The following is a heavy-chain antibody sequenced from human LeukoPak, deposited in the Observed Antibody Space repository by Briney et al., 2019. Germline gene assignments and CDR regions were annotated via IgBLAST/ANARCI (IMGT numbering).Heavy chain of an antibody. CDR2: IIPIFGIA. Sequence: GSSVKVSCTASGGTFSSYAISWVRQAPGQGLEWMGRIIPIFGIANYAQKFQGRVTITADKSTSTDYMELSSLRSEDTAVYYCEREGGLPAAIYYFDYWGQGTLVTVSS. V-gene: IGHV1-69*04. CDR1: GGTFSSYA. D-gene: IGHD2-2*02. CDR3: EREGGLPAAIYYFDY. J-gene: IGHJ4*02.